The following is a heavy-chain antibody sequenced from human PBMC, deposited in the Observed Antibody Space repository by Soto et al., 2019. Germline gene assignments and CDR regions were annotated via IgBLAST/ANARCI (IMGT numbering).Heavy chain of an antibody. V-gene: IGHV3-30*18. J-gene: IGHJ4*02. Sequence: SCAASGFTFSSYGMHWVRQAPGKGLEWVAVISYDGSNKYYADSVKGRFTISRDNSKNTLYLQMNSLRAEDTAVYYCAKWYGSSSSSGAYWGQGTLVTVSS. CDR1: GFTFSSYG. CDR3: AKWYGSSSSSGAY. D-gene: IGHD6-6*01. CDR2: ISYDGSNK.